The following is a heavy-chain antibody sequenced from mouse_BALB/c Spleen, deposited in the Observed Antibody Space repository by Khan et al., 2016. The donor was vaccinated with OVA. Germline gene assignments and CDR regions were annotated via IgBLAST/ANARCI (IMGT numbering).Heavy chain of an antibody. CDR2: INPTSGYT. Sequence: QVQLQQSGAELAKPGASVKMSCKASGYTFTSYWMHWIKQRPGQGLEWIGYINPTSGYTDYNQKFKDKATLTAANSSSTAYMQLSSLTSDDSAVYYFASNRIDDWGQGTALTVSS. CDR1: GYTFTSYW. CDR3: ASNRIDD. J-gene: IGHJ2*01. V-gene: IGHV1-7*01.